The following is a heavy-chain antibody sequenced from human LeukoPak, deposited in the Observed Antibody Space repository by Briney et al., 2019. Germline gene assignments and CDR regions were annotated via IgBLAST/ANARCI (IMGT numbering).Heavy chain of an antibody. J-gene: IGHJ4*02. CDR2: MNSDVRSA. CDR3: ARDLYPYYFDY. CDR1: GFTFSNYW. V-gene: IGHV3-74*01. D-gene: IGHD2-2*02. Sequence: PGGSLRLSCAASGFTFSNYWMHWVRQAPGKGLVWVSRMNSDVRSASYADSVKGRFTISRDNAKNTLYLQMNSLRAEDTAVYYCARDLYPYYFDYWGQGTLVTVSS.